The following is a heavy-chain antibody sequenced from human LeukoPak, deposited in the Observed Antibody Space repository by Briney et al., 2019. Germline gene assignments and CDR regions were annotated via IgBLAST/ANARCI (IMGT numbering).Heavy chain of an antibody. CDR1: GFTFTTYW. Sequence: PGGSLRLSCAASGFTFTTYWMSWVRQAPGKGLEWVANIKQDGTEKYYVDSVKGRFTISRDNAKNSLYLQMNSLRAEDTAVYYCARDKVGGSMAGSNLDYWGQGNLVTVSS. J-gene: IGHJ4*02. CDR2: IKQDGTEK. V-gene: IGHV3-7*01. CDR3: ARDKVGGSMAGSNLDY. D-gene: IGHD6-19*01.